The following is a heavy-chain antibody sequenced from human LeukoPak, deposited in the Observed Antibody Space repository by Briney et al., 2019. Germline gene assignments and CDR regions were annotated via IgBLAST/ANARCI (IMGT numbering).Heavy chain of an antibody. Sequence: GASVKVSCKASGGTFSNYTISWVRQAPGQGLEWMGRIIPILGIANYAQKFQVRVTITVDKSTSTAYMELSSLRSEDTAVSYCARVFDTAMVTGAFDIWGQGTMVTVSS. J-gene: IGHJ3*02. CDR1: GGTFSNYT. D-gene: IGHD5-18*01. CDR3: ARVFDTAMVTGAFDI. CDR2: IIPILGIA. V-gene: IGHV1-69*02.